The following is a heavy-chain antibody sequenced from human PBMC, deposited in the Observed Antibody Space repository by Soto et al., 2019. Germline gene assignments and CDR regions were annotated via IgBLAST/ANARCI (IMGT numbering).Heavy chain of an antibody. CDR1: DVSVSSGDYY. D-gene: IGHD3-16*01. CDR3: ARDLVGYDNIWGNWRSPHGTDSFDL. Sequence: SETLSLTCTVSDVSVSSGDYYWTWIRQQPGKALEWIGYIYYSGSTRYNPSLQSRVTISVDTSKNQISLKLTSVTAADTAVYFCARDLVGYDNIWGNWRSPHGTDSFDLWGQGAMVTVSS. CDR2: IYYSGST. V-gene: IGHV4-31*03. J-gene: IGHJ3*01.